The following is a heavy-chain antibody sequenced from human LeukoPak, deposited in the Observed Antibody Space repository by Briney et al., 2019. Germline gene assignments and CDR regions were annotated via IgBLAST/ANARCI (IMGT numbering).Heavy chain of an antibody. Sequence: GGSLRLSCAGSGFTFNNYPISWVRQTPGKGPVWVSRINGGGSGITYADSVKGRFTISRDNAKNTLYLQMNSLRVDDTAVYYCARKGYDTSGYFDLDYWGQGTLVTVSS. CDR3: ARKGYDTSGYFDLDY. D-gene: IGHD3-22*01. J-gene: IGHJ4*02. CDR1: GFTFNNYP. CDR2: INGGGSGI. V-gene: IGHV3-74*01.